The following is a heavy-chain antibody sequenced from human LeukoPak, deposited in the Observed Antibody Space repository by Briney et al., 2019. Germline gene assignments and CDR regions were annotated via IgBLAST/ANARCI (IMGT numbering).Heavy chain of an antibody. D-gene: IGHD1-20*01. CDR1: GFTFSSYA. CDR2: ISGSGGST. CDR3: AKDRGSGYNWNDVLDY. V-gene: IGHV3-23*01. Sequence: GGSLRLSCAASGFTFSSYAMSWVRQAPGKGLEWVSAISGSGGSTYYADSVKGRFTISRDNSKNTLYLQMNSLRAEDTAVYYCAKDRGSGYNWNDVLDYWGQGTLVTVSS. J-gene: IGHJ4*02.